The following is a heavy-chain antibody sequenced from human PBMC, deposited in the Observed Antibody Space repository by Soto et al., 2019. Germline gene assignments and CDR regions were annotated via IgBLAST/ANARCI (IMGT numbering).Heavy chain of an antibody. D-gene: IGHD2-21*02. J-gene: IGHJ6*02. CDR2: IHYSGSI. Sequence: SETLCLTSTVSGGSISTDHYHWTWIRQTLGKGLEWSGYIHYSGSIQSNPSLQSRVSMSVDTSKNLFSLRLTSVTAADTAVYFCAREDDGGDRDYYGLDVWGQGTTVTVSS. V-gene: IGHV4-30-4*01. CDR1: GGSISTDHYH. CDR3: AREDDGGDRDYYGLDV.